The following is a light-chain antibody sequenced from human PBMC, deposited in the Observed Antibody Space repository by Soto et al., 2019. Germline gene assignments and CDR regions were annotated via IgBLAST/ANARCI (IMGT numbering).Light chain of an antibody. CDR2: AAS. CDR1: QTITTY. V-gene: IGKV1-39*01. J-gene: IGKJ4*01. Sequence: DTQMTQSPSSLSASVGDRVTITCRASQTITTYLNWYQQKPGKAPKLLIYAASSLQSGVPSRFSGSRSGTDFTLTISSLQPEDFATYYCQQSFSTPLTFGGGTKVDIK. CDR3: QQSFSTPLT.